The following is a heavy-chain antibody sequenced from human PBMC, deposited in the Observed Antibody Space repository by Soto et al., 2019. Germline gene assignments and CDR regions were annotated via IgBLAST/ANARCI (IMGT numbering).Heavy chain of an antibody. Sequence: QVQVVESGGGVVQPGGSLRLSCTVSGFAFSDFAMHWVRQPPGKGLEWVAAVSYDGNTQFHIDSVKGRFIISRDNFNNTLYLQMVGLRPDDSAVYYCARVGFDRSLNDGLDIWGQGTKVIVSS. CDR2: VSYDGNTQ. J-gene: IGHJ3*02. CDR1: GFAFSDFA. D-gene: IGHD3-9*01. V-gene: IGHV3-30-3*01. CDR3: ARVGFDRSLNDGLDI.